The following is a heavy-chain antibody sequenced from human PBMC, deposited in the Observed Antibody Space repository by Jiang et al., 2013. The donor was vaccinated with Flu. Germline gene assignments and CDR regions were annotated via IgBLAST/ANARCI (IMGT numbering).Heavy chain of an antibody. CDR2: IYSDGSS. CDR1: GFTVSGNY. Sequence: SGFTVSGNYMSWVRQAPGKGLEWVSVIYSDGSSYHGDSVEGRFTISRDNSKNTLYLQMNSLRADDTAVYYCARALTWGKYGSNLYYFDYWGQGTLVTVSS. J-gene: IGHJ4*02. V-gene: IGHV3-53*01. D-gene: IGHD7-27*01. CDR3: ARALTWGKYGSNLYYFDY.